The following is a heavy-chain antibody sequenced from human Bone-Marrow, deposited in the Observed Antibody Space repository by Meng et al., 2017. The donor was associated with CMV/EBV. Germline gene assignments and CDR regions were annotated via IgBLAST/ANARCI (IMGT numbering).Heavy chain of an antibody. Sequence: GGSLRLSCAASGFTFSSYEMNWVRQAPGKGLEWVSYISSSGSTIYYADSVKGRFTISRDNAKNSLYLQMNSLRAEDTAVYYCASLDTAMDNDYWGQGPLVTVSS. V-gene: IGHV3-48*03. J-gene: IGHJ4*02. CDR2: ISSSGSTI. D-gene: IGHD5-18*01. CDR3: ASLDTAMDNDY. CDR1: GFTFSSYE.